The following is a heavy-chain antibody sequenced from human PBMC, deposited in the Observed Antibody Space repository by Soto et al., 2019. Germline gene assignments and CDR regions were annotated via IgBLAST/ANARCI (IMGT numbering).Heavy chain of an antibody. CDR1: GFTFSSYE. CDR2: ISPSGST. CDR3: ARGGYCDTTTCYRLNAFDV. J-gene: IGHJ3*01. V-gene: IGHV3-48*03. Sequence: GGSLRLSCAVSGFTFSSYEMDWVRQAPEKGLEWVSFISPSGSTIYADSVKGRFTISRDNAKNSLYLQMNSLRAEDTAVYYCARGGYCDTTTCYRLNAFDVWGQGTVVPVSS. D-gene: IGHD2-2*01.